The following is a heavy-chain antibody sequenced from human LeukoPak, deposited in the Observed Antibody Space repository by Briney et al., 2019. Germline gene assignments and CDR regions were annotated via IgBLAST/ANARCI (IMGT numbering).Heavy chain of an antibody. V-gene: IGHV1-2*02. CDR1: GYTFTTYY. Sequence: ASVKVSCKASGYTFTTYYMHWVRQAPGQGLEWMGWINPNSGGTNYAQKFQGRVTMTRDTSISTAYMELSRLRSDDTAVYYCARDRGVSYGYDYWGQGTLVTVSS. CDR2: INPNSGGT. D-gene: IGHD2-21*01. J-gene: IGHJ4*02. CDR3: ARDRGVSYGYDY.